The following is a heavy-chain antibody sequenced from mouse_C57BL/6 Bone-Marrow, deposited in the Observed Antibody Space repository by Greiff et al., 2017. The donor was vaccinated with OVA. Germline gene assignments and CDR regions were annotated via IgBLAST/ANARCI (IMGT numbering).Heavy chain of an antibody. Sequence: QVQLQQSGSELRSPGSSVKLSCKDFDSAVFPIAYMSWVRQKPGQGFEWIEGILPSIGRTISGEKFEDKAILDADTLSNTAYLELNSLTSEDAAIYCCARGQLGVFAYWGQGTLVTVSA. CDR3: ARGQLGVFAY. J-gene: IGHJ3*01. CDR1: DSAVFPIAY. D-gene: IGHD4-1*02. CDR2: ILPSIGRT. V-gene: IGHV15-2*01.